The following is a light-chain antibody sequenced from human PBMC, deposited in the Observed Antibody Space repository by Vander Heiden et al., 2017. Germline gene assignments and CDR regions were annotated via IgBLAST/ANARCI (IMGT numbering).Light chain of an antibody. CDR2: GNS. Sequence: QSVRPQPPPVSGAPGQRVTIPCTGSSSNIGAGYDVPWYQQLPGTSPKLLIYGNSNRPSGVPDRFSGSKSGTSASLAITGLQAEDEADYYCQSYDSSLSGVVFGGGTKLTVL. J-gene: IGLJ2*01. V-gene: IGLV1-40*01. CDR1: SSNIGAGYD. CDR3: QSYDSSLSGVV.